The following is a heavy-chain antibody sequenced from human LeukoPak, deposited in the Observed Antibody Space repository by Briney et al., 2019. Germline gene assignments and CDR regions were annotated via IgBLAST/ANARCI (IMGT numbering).Heavy chain of an antibody. CDR3: AKRPGGSSSWYVDYYYMDV. V-gene: IGHV3-48*01. CDR1: GFTFSSYS. D-gene: IGHD6-13*01. CDR2: ISSSSSTI. J-gene: IGHJ6*03. Sequence: GGSLRLSCAASGFTFSSYSMNWVRQAPGKGLEWVSYISSSSSTIYYADSVKGRFTISRDNSKNTLYLQMNSLRAEDTAVYYCAKRPGGSSSWYVDYYYMDVWGKGTTVTISS.